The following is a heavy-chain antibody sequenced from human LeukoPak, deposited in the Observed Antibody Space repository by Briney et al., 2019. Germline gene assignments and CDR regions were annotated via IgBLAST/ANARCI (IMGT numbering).Heavy chain of an antibody. Sequence: GGSLRLSCAASGFTFSSYVMNWVRQTPGKGLEWVANIKHDESEKNYLDSVKGRFTISRDNAQNSLYLQMNGLRVEDTAVYYCTRRLDDWGQGTLVTVSS. J-gene: IGHJ4*02. CDR1: GFTFSSYV. CDR2: IKHDESEK. D-gene: IGHD3-16*01. V-gene: IGHV3-7*01. CDR3: TRRLDD.